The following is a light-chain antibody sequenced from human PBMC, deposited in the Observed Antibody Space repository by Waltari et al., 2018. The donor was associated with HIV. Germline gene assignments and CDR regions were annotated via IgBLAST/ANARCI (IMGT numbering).Light chain of an antibody. Sequence: DIQMTQSPSTLSASIGDVITITCRASQTVNTDFAWYQHKSGKAPKLLIYQASTLNTAVPSRFAASASGTDFTLTISGLQPDDFATYYCQQYNSYFRTFGQGTRV. CDR1: QTVNTD. CDR3: QQYNSYFRT. CDR2: QAS. V-gene: IGKV1-5*03. J-gene: IGKJ1*01.